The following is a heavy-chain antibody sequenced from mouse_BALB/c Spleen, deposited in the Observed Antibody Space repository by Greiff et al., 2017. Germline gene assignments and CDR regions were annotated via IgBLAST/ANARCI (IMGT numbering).Heavy chain of an antibody. CDR3: VRHYYGFAY. V-gene: IGHV10-1*02. Sequence: EVKVVESGGGLVQPKGSLKLSCAASGFTFNTYAMNWVRQAPGKGLEWVARIRSKSNNYATYYADSVKDRFTISRDDSQSMLYLQMNNLKTEDTAMYYCVRHYYGFAYWGQGTLVTVSA. CDR2: IRSKSNNYAT. D-gene: IGHD1-2*01. J-gene: IGHJ3*01. CDR1: GFTFNTYA.